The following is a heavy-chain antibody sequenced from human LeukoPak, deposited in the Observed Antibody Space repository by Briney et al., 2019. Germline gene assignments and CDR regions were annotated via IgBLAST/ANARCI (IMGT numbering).Heavy chain of an antibody. J-gene: IGHJ4*02. V-gene: IGHV3-64*01. CDR2: ISSDGGSP. D-gene: IGHD2-15*01. CDR1: GFTFSSYA. CDR3: AREYCSGGRCQYYFDY. Sequence: TGGSLRLSXAASGFTFSSYAMHWVRQAPGKGVEYVSGISSDGGSPFHVNSVKGRFTISRDNSKDTLYLQMGSLRAEDMAVYYCAREYCSGGRCQYYFDYWGQGTLVSVSS.